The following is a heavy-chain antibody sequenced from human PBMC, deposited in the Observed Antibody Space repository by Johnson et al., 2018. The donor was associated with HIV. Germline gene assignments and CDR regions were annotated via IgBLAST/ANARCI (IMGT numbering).Heavy chain of an antibody. CDR1: EFTFSDHY. D-gene: IGHD3-3*01. CDR2: IRNRANSYTT. CDR3: ASVWSDTWAFDI. J-gene: IGHJ3*02. V-gene: IGHV3-72*01. Sequence: VHLVESGGGLVQPGGSLILSCAASEFTFSDHYMDWVRQAPGKGLEWVGRIRNRANSYTTEYAASVKGRFTISRDDSKNSLYLQMNSLKIEDTAVYYCASVWSDTWAFDIWGQGTMVTVSS.